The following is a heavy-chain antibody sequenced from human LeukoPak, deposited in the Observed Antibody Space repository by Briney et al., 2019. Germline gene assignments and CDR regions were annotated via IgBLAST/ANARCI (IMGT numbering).Heavy chain of an antibody. CDR2: IKSKADGEII. CDR3: STLTSRGLSDS. CDR1: GFTFTNAW. Sequence: GGSLRLSCAASGFTFTNAWMNWVRQAPGKGLEWVGRIKSKADGEIIDYATPVKGRFTFSRDDSKNMLYLQMNSLKSEDTAVYYCSTLTSRGLSDSWGQGTLVTVSS. D-gene: IGHD1-20*01. J-gene: IGHJ4*02. V-gene: IGHV3-15*07.